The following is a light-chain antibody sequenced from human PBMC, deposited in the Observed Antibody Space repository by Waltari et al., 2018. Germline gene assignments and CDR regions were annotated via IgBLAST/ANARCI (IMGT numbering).Light chain of an antibody. CDR1: QTVSDNF. J-gene: IGKJ4*01. V-gene: IGKV3-20*01. CDR3: QQYSTLPIT. Sequence: IVLTQSPGTLSLSPGEGVTLSCRASQTVSDNFLAWYQQRPGQAPRLLIYHASIRATDIPDRFSGSGSGTYFTLTIYRLEPEDSAMYYCQQYSTLPITFGGGTRVEI. CDR2: HAS.